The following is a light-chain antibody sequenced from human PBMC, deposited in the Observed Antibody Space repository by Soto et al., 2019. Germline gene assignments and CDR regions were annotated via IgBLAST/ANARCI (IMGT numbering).Light chain of an antibody. J-gene: IGKJ2*01. V-gene: IGKV3-15*01. Sequence: EIVMTQSPATLSLSPGERATLSCRASQTIDNTLAWYQRKPGQAPRLLIYGASTRATGIPVRFSGSASGTEFTLTINSLQSEDFAVYYCHQYDNAPQTYGQGTKVDIK. CDR1: QTIDNT. CDR2: GAS. CDR3: HQYDNAPQT.